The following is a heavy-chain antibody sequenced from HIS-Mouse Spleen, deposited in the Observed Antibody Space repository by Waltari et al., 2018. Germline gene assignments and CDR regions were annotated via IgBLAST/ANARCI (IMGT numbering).Heavy chain of an antibody. Sequence: QVQLVESGGGVGQPGRSLRLACAASGFTFRSSARHWVRQAPGKGLEWVAVISYDGSNKYYADSVKGRFTISRDNSKNTLYLQMNSLRAEDTAVYYCARVTGGGYWGQGTLVTVSS. CDR1: GFTFRSSA. D-gene: IGHD3-10*01. J-gene: IGHJ4*02. V-gene: IGHV3-30-3*01. CDR2: ISYDGSNK. CDR3: ARVTGGGY.